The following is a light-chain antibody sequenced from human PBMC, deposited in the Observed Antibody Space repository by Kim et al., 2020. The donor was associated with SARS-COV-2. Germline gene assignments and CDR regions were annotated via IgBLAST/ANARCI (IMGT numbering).Light chain of an antibody. CDR3: QQYGRTPPIS. J-gene: IGKJ5*01. CDR2: GAS. Sequence: EIVLTQSPGTLSLSPGERATLSCRASQSVSSNYLAWYQQKPGQAPRLLIHGASSRATGIPDRFSGSGSGTDFTLTIGSLEPEDFAVYYCQQYGRTPPISFGQGTRLEIK. V-gene: IGKV3-20*01. CDR1: QSVSSNY.